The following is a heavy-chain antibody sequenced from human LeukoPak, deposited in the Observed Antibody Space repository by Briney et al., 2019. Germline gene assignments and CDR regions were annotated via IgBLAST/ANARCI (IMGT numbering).Heavy chain of an antibody. CDR1: GFTFSSYE. Sequence: GGSLRLSCAASGFTFSSYEMNWVRQAPGKGLEWVSYIASGGGANRFYSESVKGRFTISRDNAKNSLYLHVNTLRAEDRGVYYCARIGTTTRGPAGLDVWGQGTTVTVSS. CDR2: IASGGGANR. V-gene: IGHV3-48*03. CDR3: ARIGTTTRGPAGLDV. J-gene: IGHJ6*02. D-gene: IGHD2/OR15-2a*01.